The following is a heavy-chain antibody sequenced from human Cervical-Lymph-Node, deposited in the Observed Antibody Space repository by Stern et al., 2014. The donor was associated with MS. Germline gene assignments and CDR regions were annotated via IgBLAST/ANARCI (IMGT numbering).Heavy chain of an antibody. CDR1: GGSISNYY. V-gene: IGHV4-59*08. CDR3: ARRRGGYYYGVDV. Sequence: VQLVESGPGLVKPSETLSLTCTVSGGSISNYYWSWIRQPPGKGLEWIGYIYYTGSTNYNPSLKSRFPISVDTPKNHFPLKLGSVTAADTAVYYCARRRGGYYYGVDVWGQGTTVTVSS. CDR2: IYYTGST. J-gene: IGHJ6*02. D-gene: IGHD3-16*01.